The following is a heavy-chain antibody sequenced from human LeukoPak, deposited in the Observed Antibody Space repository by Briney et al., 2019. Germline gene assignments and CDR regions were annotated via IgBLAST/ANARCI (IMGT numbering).Heavy chain of an antibody. Sequence: GASVKVSCKASGYTFTDYYIHRVRQAPGQGLEWMGWISAYNGNTNYAQKLQGRVTMTTDTSTTTAYMELRSLRSDDTAVYYCARLLQGWELNYYYSYMDVWGKGTTVTISS. V-gene: IGHV1-18*04. CDR3: ARLLQGWELNYYYSYMDV. CDR2: ISAYNGNT. D-gene: IGHD4-23*01. J-gene: IGHJ6*03. CDR1: GYTFTDYY.